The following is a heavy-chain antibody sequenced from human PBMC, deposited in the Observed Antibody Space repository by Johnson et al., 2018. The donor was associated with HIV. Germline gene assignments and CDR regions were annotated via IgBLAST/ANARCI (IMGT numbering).Heavy chain of an antibody. V-gene: IGHV3-20*04. D-gene: IGHD3-22*01. CDR3: ARGHYYDSSSYYLGDAFDI. Sequence: AQLVESGGGVVRPGRFLTLSRAASGFTFDDFGMSWVRQPPGKGLEWVSGIKSLGGRTGHADSVKARSTISIDKGKNSLHLQMNCLRAEDTALYYCARGHYYDSSSYYLGDAFDIWGQGTMVSVSS. CDR1: GFTFDDFG. J-gene: IGHJ3*02. CDR2: IKSLGGRT.